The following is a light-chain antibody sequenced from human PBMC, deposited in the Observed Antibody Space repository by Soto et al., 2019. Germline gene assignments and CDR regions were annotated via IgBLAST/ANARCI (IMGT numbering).Light chain of an antibody. CDR2: DAS. J-gene: IGKJ3*01. V-gene: IGKV1-33*01. CDR3: QQYDNLFT. Sequence: DIHITHSPSSLSASVGDRVTITCQASQDISNYLNWYQQKPGKAPKLLIYDASNLETGVPSRFSGSGSGTDFTFTISSLQPEDIATYYCQQYDNLFTFGPGTKVDIK. CDR1: QDISNY.